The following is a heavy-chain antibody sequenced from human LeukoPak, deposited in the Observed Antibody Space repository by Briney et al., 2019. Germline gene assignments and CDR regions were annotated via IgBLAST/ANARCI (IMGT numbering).Heavy chain of an antibody. J-gene: IGHJ4*02. CDR3: ARHGYIQFWLY. CDR1: GASISRDTYF. V-gene: IGHV4-39*01. Sequence: SEALSLTCTVSGASISRDTYFWGWIRQSPEKGLEGIGSIDSSGTTHYNSSLKSRVIISVDTSKNQVSLNLTSVTFADTAVYYCARHGYIQFWLYWGQGTQVIVSS. D-gene: IGHD5-18*01. CDR2: IDSSGTT.